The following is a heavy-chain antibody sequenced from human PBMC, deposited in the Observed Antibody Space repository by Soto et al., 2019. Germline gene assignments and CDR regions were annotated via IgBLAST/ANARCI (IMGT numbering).Heavy chain of an antibody. CDR3: ARTYYYDSSGYYLFDY. J-gene: IGHJ4*02. D-gene: IGHD3-22*01. Sequence: QVQLQESGPGLVKPSQTLSLTCTVSGGSISSGGYYWSWIRQHPGKGLEWIGYIYYSGSTYYNPSLKSRLTISVDTSKNHFSLKLSSVTAADTAVYYCARTYYYDSSGYYLFDYWGQGTLVTVSS. CDR2: IYYSGST. V-gene: IGHV4-31*03. CDR1: GGSISSGGYY.